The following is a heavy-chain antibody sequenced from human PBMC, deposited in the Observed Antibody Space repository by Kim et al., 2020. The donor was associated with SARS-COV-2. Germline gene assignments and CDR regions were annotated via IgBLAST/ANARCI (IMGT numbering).Heavy chain of an antibody. Sequence: KSRVNISVDTSKNQFSLKLSAVTAADTAVYYCARRITFGGVIGRHDAFDIWGQGTMVTVSS. D-gene: IGHD3-16*02. V-gene: IGHV4-39*01. J-gene: IGHJ3*02. CDR3: ARRITFGGVIGRHDAFDI.